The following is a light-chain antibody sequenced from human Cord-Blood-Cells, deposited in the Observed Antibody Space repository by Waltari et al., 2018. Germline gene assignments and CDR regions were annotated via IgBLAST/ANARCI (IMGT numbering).Light chain of an antibody. CDR2: AAS. CDR1: QGISSW. Sequence: DIQMTQSPSSVSASVGDRVTITCRASQGISSWLAWYQKKPGKAPKLLIYAASSLQSGVPSRFSGSGSGTDFTLTISSLQPEYFATYYCQQANSFPPAFGQGTRLEIK. CDR3: QQANSFPPA. J-gene: IGKJ5*01. V-gene: IGKV1-12*01.